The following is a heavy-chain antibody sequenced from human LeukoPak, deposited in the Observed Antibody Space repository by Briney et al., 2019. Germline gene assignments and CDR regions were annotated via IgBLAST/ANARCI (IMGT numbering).Heavy chain of an antibody. CDR2: IFYSGST. D-gene: IGHD6-13*01. V-gene: IGHV4-30-4*01. CDR1: GGSLSSVDYY. CDR3: ARLKPYSSTSGYYFDY. Sequence: SETLSLTCTVSGGSLSSVDYYWSWLRQPPGKGLEWIGYIFYSGSTYYNPSLKSRVTISVDTSNNHFSLRLTSVTAADTAVYYCARLKPYSSTSGYYFDYWGQGNLVTVSS. J-gene: IGHJ4*02.